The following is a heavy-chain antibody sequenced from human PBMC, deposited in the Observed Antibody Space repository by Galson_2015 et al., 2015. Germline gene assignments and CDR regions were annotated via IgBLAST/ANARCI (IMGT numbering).Heavy chain of an antibody. J-gene: IGHJ3*02. CDR3: ARGNAFDI. V-gene: IGHV3-30*03. Sequence: SLRLSCAASGFTFSSYDMPWVRQAPGKGLEWVAGISYDGSKKYYADSVKGRFTISRDNSKNTLYMQMNSLRAEDTAVYYCARGNAFDIWGQGTMVTVSS. CDR1: GFTFSSYD. CDR2: ISYDGSKK.